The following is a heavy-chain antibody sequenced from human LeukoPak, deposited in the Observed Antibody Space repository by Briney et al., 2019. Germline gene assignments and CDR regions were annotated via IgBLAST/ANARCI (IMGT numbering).Heavy chain of an antibody. D-gene: IGHD1-20*01. Sequence: SETLSLTCTVSGGSMSDFYWSWIRQPAGKGLEWIGRITASGTTDYNPSLKRRLTMSVDTSKNQVSLRLSSVTAADTAMYYCTKGSSYNWNLFDHWGQGALVTVSS. CDR2: ITASGTT. J-gene: IGHJ4*02. CDR1: GGSMSDFY. CDR3: TKGSSYNWNLFDH. V-gene: IGHV4-4*07.